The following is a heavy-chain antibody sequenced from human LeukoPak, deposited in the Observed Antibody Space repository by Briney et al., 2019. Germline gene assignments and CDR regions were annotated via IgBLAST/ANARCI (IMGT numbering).Heavy chain of an antibody. V-gene: IGHV1-69*05. CDR2: IIPIFGTA. CDR3: ARDHATIGKYDY. Sequence: SVKVSCKASGGTFISYAISWVRQAPGQGLEWMGGIIPIFGTANYAQKFQGRVTMTRDTSTRTVYMELRNLRSEDTAVYYCARDHATIGKYDYWGQGTLVTVSS. CDR1: GGTFISYA. J-gene: IGHJ4*02. D-gene: IGHD3-9*01.